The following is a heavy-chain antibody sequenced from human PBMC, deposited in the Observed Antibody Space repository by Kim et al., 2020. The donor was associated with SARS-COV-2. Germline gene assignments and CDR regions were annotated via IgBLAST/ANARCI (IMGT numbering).Heavy chain of an antibody. Sequence: GGSLRLSCAASGITFDKYAMQWVRQVPGKGLEWVSGISWNGDSIGYADSVKRRFTISRDNAKNSLYLQMNSLRADDTAVYYCAKGGHGRIYYYMDVWGKGTTVTVSS. CDR1: GITFDKYA. CDR2: ISWNGDSI. V-gene: IGHV3-9*01. D-gene: IGHD1-26*01. CDR3: AKGGHGRIYYYMDV. J-gene: IGHJ6*03.